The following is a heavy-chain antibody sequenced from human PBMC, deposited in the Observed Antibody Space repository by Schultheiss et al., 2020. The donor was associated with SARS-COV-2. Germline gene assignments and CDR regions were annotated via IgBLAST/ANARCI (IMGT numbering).Heavy chain of an antibody. J-gene: IGHJ5*02. CDR2: ISGSGGST. CDR3: ARGRRVYYDFFFDP. CDR1: GFTFSSYE. D-gene: IGHD3-3*01. Sequence: GGSLRLSCAASGFTFSSYEMNWVRQAPGKGLEWVSAISGSGGSTYYADSVKGRFTISRDNSKNTLYLQMNSLRAEDTAVYYCARGRRVYYDFFFDPWGQGTLVTVSS. V-gene: IGHV3-23*01.